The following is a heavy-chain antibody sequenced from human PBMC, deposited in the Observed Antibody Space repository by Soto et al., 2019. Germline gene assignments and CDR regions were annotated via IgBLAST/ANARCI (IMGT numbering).Heavy chain of an antibody. J-gene: IGHJ6*03. V-gene: IGHV1-8*01. CDR3: ARGQNMDCSSTSCYYYYYYMDV. Sequence: ASVKVSCKASGYTFTSYDINWVRQATGQGLEWMGWMNPNSGNTGYAQKFQGRVTMTRNTSISTAYMELSSLRSEDTAVYYCARGQNMDCSSTSCYYYYYYMDVWGKGTTVTVSS. D-gene: IGHD2-2*01. CDR2: MNPNSGNT. CDR1: GYTFTSYD.